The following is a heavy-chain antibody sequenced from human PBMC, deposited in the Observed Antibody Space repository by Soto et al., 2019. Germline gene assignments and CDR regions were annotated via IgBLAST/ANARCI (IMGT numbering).Heavy chain of an antibody. Sequence: QVQLVQSGAEVKKPGSSVKVSCKASGGTFSSYTISWVRQAPGQGLEWMGRIIPILGIANYAQKFQGRVTITADKSTSTGYMELSSLRSEDTAVYYCARARVRDSYYYGMDVWGQGTTVTVSS. V-gene: IGHV1-69*02. D-gene: IGHD3-10*01. J-gene: IGHJ6*02. CDR2: IIPILGIA. CDR1: GGTFSSYT. CDR3: ARARVRDSYYYGMDV.